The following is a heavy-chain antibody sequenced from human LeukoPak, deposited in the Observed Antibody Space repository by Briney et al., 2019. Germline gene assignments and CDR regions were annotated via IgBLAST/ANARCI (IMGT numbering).Heavy chain of an antibody. CDR3: AKDDYGEDWYFDL. V-gene: IGHV3-53*01. J-gene: IGHJ2*01. Sequence: GGSLRLSCAASGFTVSSNYMSWVRQAPGKGLEWVSVIYSGGSTYYADSVKGRFTISRDNSKNTLYLQMNSLRAEDTAVYYCAKDDYGEDWYFDLWGRGTLVTVSS. D-gene: IGHD4-17*01. CDR2: IYSGGST. CDR1: GFTVSSNY.